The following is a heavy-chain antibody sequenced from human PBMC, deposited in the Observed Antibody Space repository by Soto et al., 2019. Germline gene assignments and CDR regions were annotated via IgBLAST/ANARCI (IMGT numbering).Heavy chain of an antibody. Sequence: QVQLVQSGAEVKKPGSSVKVSCKASGGAFSKYAITWVRQAPGQGLEWRGGIIPMFATTDYAQKFQGRVTNTADEYTSTAYMEESTLTSDDTPVYYCARDSGFMTVSYYYKDVDVWGQGTTVTVSS. J-gene: IGHJ6*02. D-gene: IGHD6-25*01. V-gene: IGHV1-69*12. CDR2: IIPMFATT. CDR1: GGAFSKYA. CDR3: ARDSGFMTVSYYYKDVDV.